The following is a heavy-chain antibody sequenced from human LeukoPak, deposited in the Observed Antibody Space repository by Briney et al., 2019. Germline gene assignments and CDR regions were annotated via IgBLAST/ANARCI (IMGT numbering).Heavy chain of an antibody. D-gene: IGHD7-27*01. Sequence: SETLSLTCTVSGGSISTYYWSWVRQPAGKGLEWIGRMYTSGSTNYNPSLKSRLTMSVDTSKNQFFLKLTSVTAADTAVYYCAREEAATGRSLDTWGQGTLVTVSS. V-gene: IGHV4-4*07. CDR2: MYTSGST. CDR3: AREEAATGRSLDT. CDR1: GGSISTYY. J-gene: IGHJ5*02.